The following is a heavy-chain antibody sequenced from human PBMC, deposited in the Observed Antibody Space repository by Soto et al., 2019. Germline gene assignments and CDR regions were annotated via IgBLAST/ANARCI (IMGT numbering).Heavy chain of an antibody. CDR3: AHRPGKVQETSTVNFFS. Sequence: QITLKESGPTLVNPTQTLTLTCTFSGFSLSTSGVGVGWIRQPPGKALEWLALIYWDDDKRYSPSLKSRLTITKDTSKNQVVLTMTNMDPVDTATYYCAHRPGKVQETSTVNFFSWGQGTLVTVSS. CDR2: IYWDDDK. D-gene: IGHD4-17*01. J-gene: IGHJ4*02. V-gene: IGHV2-5*02. CDR1: GFSLSTSGVG.